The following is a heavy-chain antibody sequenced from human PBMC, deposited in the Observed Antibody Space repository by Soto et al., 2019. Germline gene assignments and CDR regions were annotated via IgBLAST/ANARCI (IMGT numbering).Heavy chain of an antibody. V-gene: IGHV3-7*01. Sequence: GGSLRLSCAASGFTVNNAWMTWVRQAPGKGLEWVANIKQDGSVMYYVDSVKGRLTISRDNAKNSLYLQMNSLRAEDTAVYYCARVESMVLTSGRESPYYYYYMDVWGKGTTVTVSS. CDR2: IKQDGSVM. CDR3: ARVESMVLTSGRESPYYYYYMDV. D-gene: IGHD3-22*01. CDR1: GFTVNNAW. J-gene: IGHJ6*03.